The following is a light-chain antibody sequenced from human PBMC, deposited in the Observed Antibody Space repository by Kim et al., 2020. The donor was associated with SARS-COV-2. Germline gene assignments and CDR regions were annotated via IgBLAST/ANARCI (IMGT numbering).Light chain of an antibody. V-gene: IGKV3-20*01. CDR1: QSVSSSY. CDR3: QQYGST. J-gene: IGKJ3*01. CDR2: GAS. Sequence: LSLSPGERATRSCRASQSVSSSYLAWYQQKPGQAPRLLIYGASSRATGIPDRFSGSGSGTDFTLTISRLEPEDFAVYYCQQYGSTFGPGTKGGYQ.